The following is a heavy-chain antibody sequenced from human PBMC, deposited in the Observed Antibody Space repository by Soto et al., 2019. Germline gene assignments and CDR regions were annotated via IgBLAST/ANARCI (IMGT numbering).Heavy chain of an antibody. V-gene: IGHV3-23*01. CDR1: GFSFVNYA. J-gene: IGHJ4*02. Sequence: GWSLRLSCASSGFSFVNYAMNWVRQAPGKGLEWVSGLSGSGTSTYYADSVKGRFTISRDNSRDTLFLQMNSLTADDTAVYYCAKATTNGGWFNPFDSWGQGALVTVSS. CDR2: LSGSGTST. D-gene: IGHD6-19*01. CDR3: AKATTNGGWFNPFDS.